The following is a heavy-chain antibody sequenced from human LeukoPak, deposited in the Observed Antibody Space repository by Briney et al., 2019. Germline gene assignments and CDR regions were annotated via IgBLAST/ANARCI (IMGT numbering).Heavy chain of an antibody. CDR1: GGSISSGSYY. D-gene: IGHD3-16*01. Sequence: SETLSLTCTVSGGSISSGSYYWSWIRQPAGKGLEWIGRIYTSGSTNYNPSLKSRVTISVDTSKNQFSLKLSSVTAADTAVYCCARDRGYVWGSYSAYFDYWGQGTLVTVSS. CDR2: IYTSGST. V-gene: IGHV4-61*02. CDR3: ARDRGYVWGSYSAYFDY. J-gene: IGHJ4*02.